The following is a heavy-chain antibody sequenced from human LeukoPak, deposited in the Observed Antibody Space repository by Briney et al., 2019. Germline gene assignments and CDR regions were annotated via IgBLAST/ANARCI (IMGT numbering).Heavy chain of an antibody. Sequence: SVKVSCKASGGTFSSYAISWVRQAPGQGLEWMGGIIPIFGTANYAQKFQGRVTITADESTSTAYMELSSLRSEDTAVYYCARMGSPISEGPDYDFWSGLKNWFDPWGQGTLVTVSS. J-gene: IGHJ5*02. CDR1: GGTFSSYA. D-gene: IGHD3-3*01. V-gene: IGHV1-69*13. CDR2: IIPIFGTA. CDR3: ARMGSPISEGPDYDFWSGLKNWFDP.